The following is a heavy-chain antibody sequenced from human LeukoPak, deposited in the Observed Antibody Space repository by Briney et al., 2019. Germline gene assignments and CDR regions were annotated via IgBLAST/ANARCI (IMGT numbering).Heavy chain of an antibody. Sequence: GGSLRLSCAASGFTFSDYYMSWIRQAPGKGLEGVSYISSSGSNIYYADSVKGRFTISRDNAKNSLYLQMNSLRAEDTAVYYCARDLVGATVEPDYWGQGTLVTVSS. V-gene: IGHV3-11*01. CDR3: ARDLVGATVEPDY. J-gene: IGHJ4*02. CDR2: ISSSGSNI. D-gene: IGHD1-26*01. CDR1: GFTFSDYY.